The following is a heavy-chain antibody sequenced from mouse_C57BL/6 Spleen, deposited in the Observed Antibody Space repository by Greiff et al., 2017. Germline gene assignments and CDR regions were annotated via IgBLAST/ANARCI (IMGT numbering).Heavy chain of an antibody. CDR1: GYTFTSYW. CDR3: ARRGYYYGSSYVGAMDY. V-gene: IGHV1-50*01. Sequence: QVQLQQPGAELVKPGASVKLSCKASGYTFTSYWMQWVKQRPGQGLEWIGEIDPSDSYTNYNQKFKGKATLTVDTSSSTAYMQLSSLTSEDSAVYYCARRGYYYGSSYVGAMDYWGQGTSVTVSS. J-gene: IGHJ4*01. CDR2: IDPSDSYT. D-gene: IGHD1-1*01.